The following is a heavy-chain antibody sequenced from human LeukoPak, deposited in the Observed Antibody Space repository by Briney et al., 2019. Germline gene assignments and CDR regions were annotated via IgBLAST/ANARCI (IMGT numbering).Heavy chain of an antibody. CDR1: GGTFSSYA. J-gene: IGHJ4*02. D-gene: IGHD6-19*01. V-gene: IGHV1-69*04. Sequence: SVKVSCKASGGTFSSYAISWVRQAPGQGLEWMGRIIPILGIANYAQKFQGRVTITADKSTSTAYMELSSLRSEDTAVYYCARALGYSSGWYPSPFGYWGQGTLVTVSS. CDR3: ARALGYSSGWYPSPFGY. CDR2: IIPILGIA.